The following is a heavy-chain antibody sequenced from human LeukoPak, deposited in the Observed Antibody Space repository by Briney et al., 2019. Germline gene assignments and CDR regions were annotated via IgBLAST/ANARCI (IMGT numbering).Heavy chain of an antibody. CDR2: IYYSGSA. V-gene: IGHV4-39*07. D-gene: IGHD4-17*01. CDR1: GGSISSSSYY. J-gene: IGHJ4*02. CDR3: ARDGDYGDYVFDY. Sequence: SETLSLTCTVSGGSISSSSYYWGWSRQPPGKGLEWIGSIYYSGSAYYNPSLKSRVTISVDTSKNQYSLKLSSVTAADTAVYYCARDGDYGDYVFDYWGQGTLVTVSS.